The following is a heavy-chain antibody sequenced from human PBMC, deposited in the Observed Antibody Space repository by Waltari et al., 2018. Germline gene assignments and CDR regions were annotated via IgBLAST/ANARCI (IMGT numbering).Heavy chain of an antibody. CDR2: IIPLFGTP. CDR3: ANWRDP. J-gene: IGHJ5*02. Sequence: QVHLVQSGPEVKKPGSSAKVSCEVSGGSFSSYEVAWVRQAPGQGLEWMGQIIPLFGTPKYAQKFQGRITITADEVTSTAHMELRSVKSEDTAVYFCANWRDPWGQGTLVTVSS. CDR1: GGSFSSYE. V-gene: IGHV1-69*12.